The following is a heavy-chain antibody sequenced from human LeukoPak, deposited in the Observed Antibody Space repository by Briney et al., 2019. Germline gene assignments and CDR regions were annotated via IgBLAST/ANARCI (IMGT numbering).Heavy chain of an antibody. D-gene: IGHD1-26*01. CDR2: ISGSGDNT. CDR3: AKIAETSGIYGQGYDY. CDR1: GFSFRTYG. V-gene: IGHV3-23*01. J-gene: IGHJ4*02. Sequence: GGSLRLSCAASGFSFRTYGISWVRQAPGKRLEWISGISGSGDNTHNADFVKGRFTISRDNSKNTLYLQMNSLRAEDTAVYYCAKIAETSGIYGQGYDYWGQGTLVTVSS.